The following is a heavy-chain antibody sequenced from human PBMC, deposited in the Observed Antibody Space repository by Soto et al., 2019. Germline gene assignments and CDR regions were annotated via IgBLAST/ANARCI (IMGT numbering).Heavy chain of an antibody. D-gene: IGHD3-16*01. CDR3: ARGGAPYNWFDP. CDR2: IFYSGIT. V-gene: IGHV4-59*01. CDR1: GGSITSYY. J-gene: IGHJ5*02. Sequence: SETLSLTCTVSGGSITSYYWNWIRQPPGQGLEWVGYIFYSGITNYNPSLKSRVTISVDTSKNQFSLKLSSVTAADTAVYYCARGGAPYNWFDPWGQGTLVTVSS.